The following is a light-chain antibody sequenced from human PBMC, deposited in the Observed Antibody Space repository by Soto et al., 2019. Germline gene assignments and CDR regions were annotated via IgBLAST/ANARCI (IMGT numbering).Light chain of an antibody. CDR2: DAS. CDR3: QQRSDWIT. J-gene: IGKJ5*01. CDR1: QSVSNS. V-gene: IGKV3-11*01. Sequence: EIVLTQPPATLSLSPVERATLSCRASQSVSNSLAWFQQKPGQAPRLLIYDASNRATGIPARFSGSGSGTDFTLTISSLEPEDFAVYYWQQRSDWITFGQGTRLEIK.